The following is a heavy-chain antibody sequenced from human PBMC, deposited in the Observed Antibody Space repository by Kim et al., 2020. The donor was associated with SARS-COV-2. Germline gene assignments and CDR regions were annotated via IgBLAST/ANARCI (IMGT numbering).Heavy chain of an antibody. V-gene: IGHV3-7*01. J-gene: IGHJ6*02. CDR2: IKQDGSEK. CDR1: GFTFSSYW. Sequence: GGSLRLSCAASGFTFSSYWMSWVRQAPGKGLEWVANIKQDGSEKYYVDSVKGRFTISGDNAKNSLXXQMNSLRAEDTAVYXCARDXXVKYYGMDVWGQGTXVTVSS. CDR3: ARDXXVKYYGMDV.